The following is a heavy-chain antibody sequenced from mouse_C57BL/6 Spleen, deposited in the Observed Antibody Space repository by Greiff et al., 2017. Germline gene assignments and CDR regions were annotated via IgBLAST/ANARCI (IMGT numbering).Heavy chain of an antibody. Sequence: QVQLQQPGAELVKPGASVKLSCKASGYTFTSYWMHWVKQRPGRGLEWIGRIDPNSGGTKYNEKFKSKATLTVDKPSSTAYMQLSSLTSEDSAVYYCAGAEAIYYGSSHYAMDYWGQGTSVTVSS. D-gene: IGHD1-1*01. CDR2: IDPNSGGT. CDR3: AGAEAIYYGSSHYAMDY. V-gene: IGHV1-72*01. CDR1: GYTFTSYW. J-gene: IGHJ4*01.